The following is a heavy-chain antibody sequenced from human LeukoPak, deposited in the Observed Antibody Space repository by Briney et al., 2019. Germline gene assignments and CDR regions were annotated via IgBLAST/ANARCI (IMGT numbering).Heavy chain of an antibody. CDR2: IYPGDSDT. CDR3: ARPGQGYSSGWYFDY. Sequence: GESLKISCKGSGYSFTSYWIGWVRQMPGKGLEWMGIIYPGDSDTRYCPSFQGQVTISADKSISTAYLQWSSLKASDTAMYYCARPGQGYSSGWYFDYWGQGTLVTVSS. D-gene: IGHD6-19*01. J-gene: IGHJ4*02. CDR1: GYSFTSYW. V-gene: IGHV5-51*01.